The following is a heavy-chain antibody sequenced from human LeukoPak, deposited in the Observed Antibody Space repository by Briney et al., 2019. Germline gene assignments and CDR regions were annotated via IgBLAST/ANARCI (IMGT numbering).Heavy chain of an antibody. D-gene: IGHD2-2*01. CDR1: GFTFSSYA. CDR2: ISYDGSNK. CDR3: ARDGTYIVVVPAVQKGVNWFDP. V-gene: IGHV3-30*04. J-gene: IGHJ5*02. Sequence: GRSLRLSCAASGFTFSSYAMHWVRQAPGKGLEWVAVISYDGSNKYYADSVKGRFTISRDNSKNTLYLQMRSLRAEDTALYYCARDGTYIVVVPAVQKGVNWFDPWGQGTLVTVSS.